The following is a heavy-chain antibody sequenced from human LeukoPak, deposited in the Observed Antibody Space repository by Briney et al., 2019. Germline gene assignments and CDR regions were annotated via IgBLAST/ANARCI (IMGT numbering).Heavy chain of an antibody. J-gene: IGHJ4*02. CDR3: ASKDPYDSRAYLLDY. D-gene: IGHD3-22*01. V-gene: IGHV3-66*01. CDR2: IYTVGNT. CDR1: GFTVSSNY. Sequence: PGGSLRLSCAASGFTVSSNYMTWVRQAPGKGLEWVSIIYTVGNTYYADSVKGRFTISRDSSKNTLYLQMNSLRAEDTAVYYCASKDPYDSRAYLLDYWGQGTLVTVSS.